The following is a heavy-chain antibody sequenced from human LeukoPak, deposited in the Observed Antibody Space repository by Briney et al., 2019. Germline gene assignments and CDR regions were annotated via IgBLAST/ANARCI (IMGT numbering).Heavy chain of an antibody. CDR2: NTDGSRI. J-gene: IGHJ4*02. CDR3: ARDRAGHSSGYTPFDY. D-gene: IGHD3-22*01. CDR1: GFIFDDYA. V-gene: IGHV3-74*01. Sequence: QTGGSLRLSCAASGFIFDDYAMHWVRQAPGKGLVWVSRNTDGSRITYADSVKGRFTISRDNAMNTVYLQMNSLRAEDTAVYYCARDRAGHSSGYTPFDYWGQGTLVTVSS.